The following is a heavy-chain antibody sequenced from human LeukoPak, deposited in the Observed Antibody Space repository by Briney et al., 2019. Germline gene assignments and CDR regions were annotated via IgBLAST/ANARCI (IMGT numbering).Heavy chain of an antibody. CDR1: EGTLSSFP. CDR3: ARAAAAGDETLDY. V-gene: IGHV1-69*13. CDR2: IIPIFGTA. D-gene: IGHD6-13*01. Sequence: SVKVSCKASEGTLSSFPITWFQKPPDQGLNGMGGIIPIFGTANYAQKFQGRVTITADESTSTAYMELSSLRSEDTAVYYCARAAAAGDETLDYWGQGTLVTVSS. J-gene: IGHJ4*02.